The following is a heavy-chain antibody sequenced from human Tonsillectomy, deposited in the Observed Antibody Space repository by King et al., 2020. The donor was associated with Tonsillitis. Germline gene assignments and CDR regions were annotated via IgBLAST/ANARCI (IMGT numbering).Heavy chain of an antibody. D-gene: IGHD3-10*01. V-gene: IGHV1-18*01. J-gene: IGHJ4*02. CDR3: ARDIRSYYGSGSYSSTFDY. Sequence: QLVQSGPEVQKPGASVKVSCKASGYTFTTYGITWVRQAPGQGLEWMGWISTFNGNTNYAQNLQGRVTMTTDTSTSTAYMGLRSLRSDDTAVYYCARDIRSYYGSGSYSSTFDYWGQGTLVTVSS. CDR1: GYTFTTYG. CDR2: ISTFNGNT.